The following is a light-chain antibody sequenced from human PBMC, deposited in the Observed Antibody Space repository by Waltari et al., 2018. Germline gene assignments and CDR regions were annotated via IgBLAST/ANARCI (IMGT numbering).Light chain of an antibody. Sequence: DIVMTQSPLSLPVTPGEPASISCRSSQSLRHSNGYNYLDWYLQKPGPSPQLLIYLGSNRASGVPDRFSGSGSGTDFTLKISRVEAEDVGVYYCMQALQTPLTFGGGTKVEIK. CDR1: QSLRHSNGYNY. J-gene: IGKJ4*01. CDR2: LGS. CDR3: MQALQTPLT. V-gene: IGKV2-28*01.